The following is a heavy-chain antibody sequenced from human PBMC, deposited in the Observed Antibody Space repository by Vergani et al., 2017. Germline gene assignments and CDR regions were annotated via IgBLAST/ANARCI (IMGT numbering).Heavy chain of an antibody. V-gene: IGHV3-30*03. CDR2: ISYDGTKK. Sequence: QVHLVEPGGGVVQPGSSLRLSCVVSGFTSSYYGMHWVRQAPGKGLEWVAVISYDGTKKYYADSVKGRFTISRYNSKSTLYQQMNSLRTEETAVYYCATKSSETPGCQIGYFREWGQGTLVTVSS. J-gene: IGHJ1*01. CDR3: ATKSSETPGCQIGYFRE. CDR1: GFTSSYYG. D-gene: IGHD6-13*01.